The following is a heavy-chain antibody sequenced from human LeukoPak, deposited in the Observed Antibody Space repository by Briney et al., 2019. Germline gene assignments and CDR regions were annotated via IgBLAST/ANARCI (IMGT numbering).Heavy chain of an antibody. J-gene: IGHJ6*02. D-gene: IGHD2-2*01. CDR2: IGGNGGST. CDR1: GFTFSSYA. V-gene: IGHV3-23*01. CDR3: ARPASQFYYSHMDV. Sequence: GGSLRLSCAASGFTFSSYAMSWVRQAPGKGLEWVSGIGGNGGSTYYADSAKGRFTISRDNSKNTLYLLMDSLRADDRAVYYCARPASQFYYSHMDVWGQGTTVTVSS.